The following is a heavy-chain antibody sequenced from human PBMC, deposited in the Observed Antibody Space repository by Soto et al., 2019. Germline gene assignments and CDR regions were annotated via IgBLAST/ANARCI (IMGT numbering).Heavy chain of an antibody. CDR3: AKDLAYYYYDGMDV. CDR1: GLTFSRYA. V-gene: IGHV3-23*01. J-gene: IGHJ6*02. CDR2: IGGIGGST. Sequence: PGGSLRLSCAASGLTFSRYAGIFFPHASGKGLDWVSAIGGIGGSTYYADSVKGRFTISRDNSKNTLYLQINSLRAEDTAVYYCAKDLAYYYYDGMDVWGQGTTVTGYS.